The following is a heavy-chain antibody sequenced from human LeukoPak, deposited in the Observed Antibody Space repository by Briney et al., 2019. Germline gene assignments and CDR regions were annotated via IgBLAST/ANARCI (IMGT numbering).Heavy chain of an antibody. CDR3: ATSAASPYYYYMDV. CDR2: IYPGDSDT. Sequence: GGSLRLSCKGSGYSFTSYWIGWVRQMPGKGLEWMGIIYPGDSDTRYSPSFQGQVTISADKSISTAYLQWSSLKASDTAMYYRATSAASPYYYYMDVWGKGTTVTVSS. J-gene: IGHJ6*03. V-gene: IGHV5-51*03. CDR1: GYSFTSYW. D-gene: IGHD6-13*01.